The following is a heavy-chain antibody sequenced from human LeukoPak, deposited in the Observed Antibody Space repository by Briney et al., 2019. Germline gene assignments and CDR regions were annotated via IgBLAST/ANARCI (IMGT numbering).Heavy chain of an antibody. J-gene: IGHJ4*02. CDR2: IHYSGNT. D-gene: IGHD2-15*01. V-gene: IGHV4-59*01. CDR3: ARGYCSGGSCPNFDY. CDR1: GGSISSYY. Sequence: PSETLSLTCSVPGGSISSYYWNWIRQPPGKGVEWIGYIHYSGNTNYNPSLKSRVTISADTPKNQFSLKLSSVTAADTAVYYCARGYCSGGSCPNFDYWGQGTLITVSS.